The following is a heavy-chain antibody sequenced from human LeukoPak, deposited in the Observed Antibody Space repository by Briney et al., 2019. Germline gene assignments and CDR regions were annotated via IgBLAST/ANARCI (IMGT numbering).Heavy chain of an antibody. CDR3: ARKRGYYDSSGKSPFDY. CDR2: INPSGGST. V-gene: IGHV1-46*01. J-gene: IGHJ4*02. CDR1: GYTFTSYG. Sequence: ASVKVSCKASGYTFTSYGISWVRQAPGQGLEWMGIINPSGGSTSYAQKFQGRVTMTRDTSTSTVYMELSSLRSEDTAVYYCARKRGYYDSSGKSPFDYWGQGTLVTVSS. D-gene: IGHD3-22*01.